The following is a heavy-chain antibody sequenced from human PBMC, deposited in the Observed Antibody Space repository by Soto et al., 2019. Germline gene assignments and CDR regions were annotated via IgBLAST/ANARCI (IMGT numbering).Heavy chain of an antibody. D-gene: IGHD2-15*01. CDR2: INQDGSEK. V-gene: IGHV3-7*01. J-gene: IGHJ4*02. Sequence: GGSLRLSCAASGFIFRSYWMSWVRQAPGKGLEWVANINQDGSEKYYVDSVRGRFIISRDNAENSLYLQMNSLRAEDTALYYCARDGVAAGLYLDNWGQGTLVTVSS. CDR1: GFIFRSYW. CDR3: ARDGVAAGLYLDN.